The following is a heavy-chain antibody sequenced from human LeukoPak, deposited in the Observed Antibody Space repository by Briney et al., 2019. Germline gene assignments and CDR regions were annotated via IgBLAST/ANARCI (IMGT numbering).Heavy chain of an antibody. CDR2: IIPILGIA. J-gene: IGHJ4*02. V-gene: IGHV1-69*04. CDR3: ARAPEDHGNLLFDY. Sequence: SVKVSCKASGGTFSSYAISWVRQAPGQGLEWMGRIIPILGIANYAQKFQGRVTITADKSRSTAYMELSSLRSEDTAVYYCARAPEDHGNLLFDYWGQGTLVTVSS. CDR1: GGTFSSYA. D-gene: IGHD1-14*01.